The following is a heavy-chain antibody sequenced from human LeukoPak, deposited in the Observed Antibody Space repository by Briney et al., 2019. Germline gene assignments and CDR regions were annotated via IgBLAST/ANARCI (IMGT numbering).Heavy chain of an antibody. CDR1: GGTFSSYA. J-gene: IGHJ4*02. V-gene: IGHV1-69*13. CDR2: IIPIFGTA. Sequence: ASVKVSCKASGGTFSSYAISWVRQAPGQGLEWMGGIIPIFGTANYAQKFQGRVTITADESTSTAYMELSSLRSEDTAVYYCARDGPGSYYGGFDCWGQGTLVTVSS. D-gene: IGHD1-26*01. CDR3: ARDGPGSYYGGFDC.